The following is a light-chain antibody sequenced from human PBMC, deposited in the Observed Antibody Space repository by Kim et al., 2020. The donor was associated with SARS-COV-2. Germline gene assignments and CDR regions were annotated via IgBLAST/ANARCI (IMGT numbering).Light chain of an antibody. J-gene: IGKJ4*01. CDR1: QSVSNN. CDR2: GAS. CDR3: QQYENWLT. V-gene: IGKV3-15*01. Sequence: EIVMTQSPATLSVSPGERATLSCRASQSVSNNLAWYQQKPGQAPRLLIYGASTRATGIPVRFIGSGSGTVFTLTITSLQSEDSAVYYCQQYENWLTFGGGTKVDI.